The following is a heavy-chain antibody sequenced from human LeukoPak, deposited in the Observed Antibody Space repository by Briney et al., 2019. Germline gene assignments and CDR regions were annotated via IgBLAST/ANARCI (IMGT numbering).Heavy chain of an antibody. Sequence: ASVQVSFKASGYTFTAYYIHWVRQAPGQGLEWMGWINPNSGGTNYAQKFQGRVTMTRDTSISTAYMELSRLRSDDTAVYYCARDPDTHVVDLDYWGQGTLVTVSS. CDR1: GYTFTAYY. CDR3: ARDPDTHVVDLDY. V-gene: IGHV1-2*02. J-gene: IGHJ4*02. CDR2: INPNSGGT. D-gene: IGHD2-15*01.